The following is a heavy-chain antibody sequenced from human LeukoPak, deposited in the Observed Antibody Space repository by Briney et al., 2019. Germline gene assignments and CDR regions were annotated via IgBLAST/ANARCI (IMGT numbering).Heavy chain of an antibody. D-gene: IGHD1-26*01. CDR1: GGSFSGYY. V-gene: IGHV4-34*01. CDR2: INHSGST. CDR3: ARRGGRATPRGPRYFDY. Sequence: SSETLSLTCAVYGGSFSGYYWSWIRQPPGEGLEWIGEINHSGSTNYNPSLKSRVTISVDTSKNQFSLKLSSVTAADTAVYYCARRGGRATPRGPRYFDYWGQGALVTVSS. J-gene: IGHJ4*02.